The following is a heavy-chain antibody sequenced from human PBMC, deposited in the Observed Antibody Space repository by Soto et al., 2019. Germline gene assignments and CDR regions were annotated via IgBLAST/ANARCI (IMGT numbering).Heavy chain of an antibody. CDR3: ATFARRDCSGGSCYSDY. J-gene: IGHJ4*02. CDR2: INPNSGGT. CDR1: GYTFTGYY. Sequence: QVQLVQSGAEVKKPGASVKVSCKASGYTFTGYYMHWVRQAPGQGLEWMGWINPNSGGTNYAQKFQGRVTMTRDTSISTAYMELSRLRSDDTAVYYCATFARRDCSGGSCYSDYWGQGTLVTVSS. D-gene: IGHD2-15*01. V-gene: IGHV1-2*02.